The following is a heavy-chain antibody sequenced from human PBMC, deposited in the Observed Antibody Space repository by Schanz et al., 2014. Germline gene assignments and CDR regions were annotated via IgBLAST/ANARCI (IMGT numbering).Heavy chain of an antibody. Sequence: QVQLVESGGGLVKPGGSLRLSCAASGFIFNDYYMNWIRQAPGKGLEWLSYISRDGTTSYYADSVKGRFTISRDNAKNSLYLEMTSLRGEDTAVYYCARVGYGSGRSFDYWGQGTLVTVSS. J-gene: IGHJ4*02. D-gene: IGHD3-10*01. CDR1: GFIFNDYY. CDR2: ISRDGTTS. V-gene: IGHV3-11*01. CDR3: ARVGYGSGRSFDY.